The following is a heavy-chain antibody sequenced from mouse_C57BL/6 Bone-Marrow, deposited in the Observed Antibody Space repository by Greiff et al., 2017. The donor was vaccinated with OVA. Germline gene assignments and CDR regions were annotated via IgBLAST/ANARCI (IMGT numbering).Heavy chain of an antibody. CDR3: ARMTLITTVVAKGY. V-gene: IGHV1-19*01. CDR1: GYTFTDYY. CDR2: INPYNGGT. J-gene: IGHJ2*01. Sequence: VQLQQSGPVLVKPGASVKMSCKASGYTFTDYYMNWVKQSHGKSLEWIGVINPYNGGTSYNQKFKGKATLTVDKSSITAYMELNSLTSEDSAVYYCARMTLITTVVAKGYWGQGTTLTVSS. D-gene: IGHD1-1*01.